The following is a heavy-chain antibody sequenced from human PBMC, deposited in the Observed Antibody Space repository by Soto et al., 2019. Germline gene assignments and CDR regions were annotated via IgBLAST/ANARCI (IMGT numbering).Heavy chain of an antibody. J-gene: IGHJ4*02. D-gene: IGHD6-13*01. CDR3: ARDLRPAAAYYFDS. CDR2: ISGSGGST. CDR1: GFTFSSYA. V-gene: IGHV3-23*01. Sequence: GGSLRLSCAASGFTFSSYAMSWVRQAPGKGLEWVSAISGSGGSTYYADSVKGRFTISRDNSKLSLNLQMDSLRTEDTAVYYCARDLRPAAAYYFDSWGQGTQVTVSS.